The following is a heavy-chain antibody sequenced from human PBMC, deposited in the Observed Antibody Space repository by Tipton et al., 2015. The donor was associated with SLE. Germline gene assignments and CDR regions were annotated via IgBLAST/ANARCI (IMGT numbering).Heavy chain of an antibody. CDR1: GFTFSDYY. Sequence: SLRLSCAASGFTFSDYYMSWIRQAPGKGLEWVSYISSSGSTIYYADSVKGRFTISRDNAKNSLYLQMNSLRVEDTAVYYCARDLISGYGECFQHWGQGTLVTVSS. CDR2: ISSSGSTI. J-gene: IGHJ1*01. V-gene: IGHV3-11*04. CDR3: ARDLISGYGECFQH. D-gene: IGHD3-22*01.